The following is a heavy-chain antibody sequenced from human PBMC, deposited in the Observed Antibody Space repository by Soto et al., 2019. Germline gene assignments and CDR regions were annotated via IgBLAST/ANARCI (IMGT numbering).Heavy chain of an antibody. Sequence: PGGSLRLSCVASGFSFSSYGMHWVRQAPGKGLEWVAIISHDGRNEYYTDSVKGRFTISRDDSTNTMYLQMNSLRPEDTAVYYCAKTSGYDYVWGSSGLDPWGQGTLVTVSS. CDR3: AKTSGYDYVWGSSGLDP. CDR1: GFSFSSYG. V-gene: IGHV3-30*18. D-gene: IGHD3-16*01. J-gene: IGHJ5*02. CDR2: ISHDGRNE.